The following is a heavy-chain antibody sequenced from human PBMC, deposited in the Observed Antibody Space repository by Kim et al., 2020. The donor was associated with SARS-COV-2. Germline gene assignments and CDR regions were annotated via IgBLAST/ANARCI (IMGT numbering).Heavy chain of an antibody. CDR2: SNK. Sequence: SNKYYEDAVKGRFTISRDNSKNTLYLQMNSRRAEDTAVYYCARDGGGLDYWGQGTLVTVSS. CDR3: ARDGGGLDY. D-gene: IGHD3-16*01. V-gene: IGHV3-33*01. J-gene: IGHJ4*02.